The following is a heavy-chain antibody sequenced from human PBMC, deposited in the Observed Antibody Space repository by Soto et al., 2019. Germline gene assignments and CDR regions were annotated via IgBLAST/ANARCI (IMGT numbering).Heavy chain of an antibody. V-gene: IGHV2-26*01. J-gene: IGHJ4*02. D-gene: IGHD3-3*01. Sequence: VSGPTLVNPTETLTLTCTVSGFSLSNARMGVSWIRQPPGKALEWLAHIFSNDEKSYSTSLKSRLTISKDTSKSQVVLTMTNMDPVDTATYYCARIRGVWSGYYSDYWGQGTLVTVSS. CDR2: IFSNDEK. CDR1: GFSLSNARMG. CDR3: ARIRGVWSGYYSDY.